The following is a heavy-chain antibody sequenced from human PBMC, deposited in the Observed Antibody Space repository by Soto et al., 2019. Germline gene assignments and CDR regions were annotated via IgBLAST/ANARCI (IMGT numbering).Heavy chain of an antibody. CDR3: AKSGDCSGGSCYLDY. CDR2: ISYDGSNK. J-gene: IGHJ4*02. V-gene: IGHV3-30*18. Sequence: QVQLVESGGGVVQPGRSLRLSCAASGFTFSSYGMHWVRQAPGKGLGWVAVISYDGSNKYYADSVKGRFTISRDNSKNTLYLQMNSLRAEDTAVYYCAKSGDCSGGSCYLDYWGQGTLVTVSS. D-gene: IGHD2-15*01. CDR1: GFTFSSYG.